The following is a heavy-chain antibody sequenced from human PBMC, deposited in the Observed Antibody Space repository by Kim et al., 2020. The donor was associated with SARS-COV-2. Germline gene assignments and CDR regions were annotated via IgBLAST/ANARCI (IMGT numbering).Heavy chain of an antibody. CDR2: INWNGGSF. CDR3: ARRGSSGWTHFSFDV. Sequence: GGSLRLSCAASGFTFDDYGMSWVRQVPGKGLEWISGINWNGGSFGYADSVEGRFTISRDNGKNSLYLQMNGLRVDDTAVYHCARRGSSGWTHFSFDVWGRGTLVTVS. D-gene: IGHD6-19*01. CDR1: GFTFDDYG. J-gene: IGHJ2*01. V-gene: IGHV3-20*01.